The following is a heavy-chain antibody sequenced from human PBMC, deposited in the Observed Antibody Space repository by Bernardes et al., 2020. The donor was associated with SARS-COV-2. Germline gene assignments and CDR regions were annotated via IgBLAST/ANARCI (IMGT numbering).Heavy chain of an antibody. CDR1: GFSLSDSW. V-gene: IGHV3-7*04. CDR3: ARGGTGTTYYYYYGMDV. J-gene: IGHJ6*02. D-gene: IGHD1-1*01. CDR2: MNQDGSDI. Sequence: GGSLRLSCVASGFSLSDSWLTWVRQAPGRGLEWVATMNQDGSDIAYVDSAKGRFTISRDNAKKSLYLHMNSLRAGDTALYYCARGGTGTTYYYYYGMDVWGQGTTVTVSS.